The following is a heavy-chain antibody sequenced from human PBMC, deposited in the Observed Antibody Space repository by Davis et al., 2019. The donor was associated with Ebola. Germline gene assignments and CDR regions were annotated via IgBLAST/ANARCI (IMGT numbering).Heavy chain of an antibody. J-gene: IGHJ6*02. CDR2: IYYSGST. Sequence: MPSETLSLTCTVSGGSISSYYWSWIRQPPGKGLEWIGYIYYSGSTNYNPSLKSRVTISVDKSKNQFSLKLSSVTAADTAVYYCARENYGMDVWGQGTTVTVSS. CDR3: ARENYGMDV. V-gene: IGHV4-59*12. CDR1: GGSISSYY.